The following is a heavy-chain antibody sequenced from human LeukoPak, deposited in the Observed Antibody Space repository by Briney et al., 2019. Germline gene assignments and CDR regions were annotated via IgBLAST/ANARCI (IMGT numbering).Heavy chain of an antibody. V-gene: IGHV1-69*04. CDR1: GGTFSSYA. CDR3: ARESGSMLWFGEYSGLDP. CDR2: IIPILGIA. J-gene: IGHJ5*02. D-gene: IGHD3-10*01. Sequence: SVKVSCKASGGTFSSYAISWVRQAPGRGLEWMGRIIPILGIANYAQKFQGRVTITADKSTSTAYMELSSLRSEDTAVYYCARESGSMLWFGEYSGLDPWGQGTLVTVSS.